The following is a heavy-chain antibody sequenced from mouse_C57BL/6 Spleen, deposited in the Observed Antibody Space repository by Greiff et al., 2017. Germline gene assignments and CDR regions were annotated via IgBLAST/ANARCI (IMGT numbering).Heavy chain of an antibody. V-gene: IGHV5-17*01. J-gene: IGHJ1*03. CDR3: AGSHCYGSEDWYFDG. Sequence: EVNLVESGGGLVKPGGSLKLSCAASGFTFSDYGMNWVRQAPEKGLEWVAYISSGSRTIYYADTVKGRFTISRDNATNTLFLQMTSLRSEDTAMYYCAGSHCYGSEDWYFDGWGTGTTVTVSS. CDR1: GFTFSDYG. CDR2: ISSGSRTI. D-gene: IGHD1-1*01.